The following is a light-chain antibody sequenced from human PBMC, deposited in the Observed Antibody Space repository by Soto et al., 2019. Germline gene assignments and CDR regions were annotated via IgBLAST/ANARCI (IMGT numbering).Light chain of an antibody. Sequence: QSALTQPASVSGSPGQSISISCTGTEHDVGGYNFVSWYQQHPGKAPKVIIFEVSYRPSGISNRCSGSKSGNTASLTISGLQADDEADYYCSSYSMSSTPVFGGGTKLTVL. V-gene: IGLV2-14*01. CDR2: EVS. CDR1: EHDVGGYNF. J-gene: IGLJ2*01. CDR3: SSYSMSSTPV.